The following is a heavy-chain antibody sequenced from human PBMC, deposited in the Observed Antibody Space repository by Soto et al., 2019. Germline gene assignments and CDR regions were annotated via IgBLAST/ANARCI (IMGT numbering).Heavy chain of an antibody. CDR1: GGSISSYY. D-gene: IGHD3-10*01. J-gene: IGHJ4*02. CDR2: IYYSGST. CDR3: ARRGGAMVPGFDY. V-gene: IGHV4-59*08. Sequence: SETLSLTCTVSGGSISSYYWSWIRQPPGKGLEWIGYIYYSGSTNYNPSLKSRVTISVDTSKNQFSLKLSSVTAADTAVYYCARRGGAMVPGFDYWGQGTLVTVSS.